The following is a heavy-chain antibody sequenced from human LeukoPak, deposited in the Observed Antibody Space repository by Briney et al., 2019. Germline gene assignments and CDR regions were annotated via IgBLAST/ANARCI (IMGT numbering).Heavy chain of an antibody. CDR1: GGSISSGSYY. CDR3: ARDSRLREGGMDV. Sequence: SETLSLTCTVSGGSISSGSYYWSWIRQPAGKGLEWIGRIYTSGSTNYNPSLKSRVTISVDTSKNQFSLKLSSVTAADTAVYYCARDSRLREGGMDVWGQGTTVTVSS. D-gene: IGHD4-17*01. V-gene: IGHV4-61*02. J-gene: IGHJ6*02. CDR2: IYTSGST.